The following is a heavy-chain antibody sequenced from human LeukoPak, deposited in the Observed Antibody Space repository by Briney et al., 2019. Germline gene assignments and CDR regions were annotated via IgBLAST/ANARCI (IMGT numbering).Heavy chain of an antibody. CDR2: ASYDGSNK. Sequence: GGSLRLSCAASGFTFSTYGMHWVRQAPGKGLEWAAVASYDGSNKYYADSVKGRFTISRDNPKNTLYLQMNSLRAEDTAVYYCAKDWGNWGYGYYFDHWGQGTLVTVSS. D-gene: IGHD7-27*01. CDR1: GFTFSTYG. V-gene: IGHV3-30*18. CDR3: AKDWGNWGYGYYFDH. J-gene: IGHJ4*02.